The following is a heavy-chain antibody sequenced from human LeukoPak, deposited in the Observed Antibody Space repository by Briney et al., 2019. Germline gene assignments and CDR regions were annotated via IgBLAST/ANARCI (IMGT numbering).Heavy chain of an antibody. V-gene: IGHV4-59*01. D-gene: IGHD2-15*01. CDR3: ARARDYCSGGSCYSGSFYYYYMDV. CDR2: IYYSGST. J-gene: IGHJ6*03. Sequence: SETLSLTCTVSGGSISSYYWSWIRQPPGKGLEWIKYIYYSGSTNYNPSLKSRVTISVDTSKNQFSLKLSSVTAADTAVYYCARARDYCSGGSCYSGSFYYYYMDVWGKGTTVTVSS. CDR1: GGSISSYY.